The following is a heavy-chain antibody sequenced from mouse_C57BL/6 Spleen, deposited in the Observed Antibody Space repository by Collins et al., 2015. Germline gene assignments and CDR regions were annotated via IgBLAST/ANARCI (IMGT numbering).Heavy chain of an antibody. Sequence: EVQLVEPGGGLVKPGGSLKLSCAASGFTFSDYGMHWVRQAPEKGLEWVAYISSGSSTIYYANTVKGRFTISRDNAKNTLFLQMTSLRSEDTAMYYCAREDYYGSSLYYYAMDYWGQGTSVTVSS. CDR2: ISSGSSTI. CDR3: AREDYYGSSLYYYAMDY. J-gene: IGHJ4*01. CDR1: GFTFSDYG. D-gene: IGHD1-1*01. V-gene: IGHV5-17*01.